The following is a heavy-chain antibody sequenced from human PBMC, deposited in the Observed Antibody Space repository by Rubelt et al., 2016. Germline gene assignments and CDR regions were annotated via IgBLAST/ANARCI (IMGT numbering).Heavy chain of an antibody. CDR2: INHSGST. Sequence: QVQLQQWGAGLLKPSETLSLTCAVYGGSFSGYYWSWIRQPPGKGLEWIGEINHSGSTNYNPSHKSRVTISGDPSKNQFALKLGSGTAAEPAVYYCARLSTTVDYYYGMDVWGQGTTVTVSS. CDR1: GGSFSGYY. V-gene: IGHV4-34*01. D-gene: IGHD4-23*01. J-gene: IGHJ6*02. CDR3: ARLSTTVDYYYGMDV.